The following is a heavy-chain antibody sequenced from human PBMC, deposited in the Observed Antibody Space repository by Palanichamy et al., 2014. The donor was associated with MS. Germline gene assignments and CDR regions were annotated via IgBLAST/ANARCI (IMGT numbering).Heavy chain of an antibody. J-gene: IGHJ4*02. V-gene: IGHV4-34*01. CDR2: INHSGTT. D-gene: IGHD6-13*01. CDR3: ARDSAATAF. Sequence: QVRLQQWGAGLLKPSETLSLSCAVYGGSVQWLLLELDPPAPRKGLEWIGGINHSGTTNYNPSLKSRVTISVDPSKNQFSLNVSSVTAADTAIYYCARDSAATAFWGQGTLVTVSS. CDR1: GGSVQWLL.